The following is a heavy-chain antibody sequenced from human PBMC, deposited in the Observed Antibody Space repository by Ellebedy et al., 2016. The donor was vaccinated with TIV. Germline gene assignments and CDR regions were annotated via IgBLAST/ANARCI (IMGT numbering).Heavy chain of an antibody. D-gene: IGHD6-6*01. CDR2: INHSGST. Sequence: SETLSLTCAVYSGSFSGYYWSWIRQPPGKGLEWIGEINHSGSTNYNPSLKSRVTISVDTSKNQFSLKLSSVTAADTAVYYCARSIAARPYGNWFDPWGQGTLVTVSS. CDR3: ARSIAARPYGNWFDP. V-gene: IGHV4-34*01. CDR1: SGSFSGYY. J-gene: IGHJ5*02.